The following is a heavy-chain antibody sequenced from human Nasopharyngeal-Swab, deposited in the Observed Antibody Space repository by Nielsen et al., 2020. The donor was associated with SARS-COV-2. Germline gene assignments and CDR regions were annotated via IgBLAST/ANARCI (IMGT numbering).Heavy chain of an antibody. CDR3: ARDRGGGSYCDFDY. Sequence: GGSLRLSCAASGFTFSDFGMHWVRQAPGKGLEWVGVIGHDGSEKYYAGSVKGRFTISRDNSRDKLYLQMNSLRAEDTALYYCARDRGGGSYCDFDYWGQGILVTVSS. J-gene: IGHJ4*02. V-gene: IGHV3-33*01. D-gene: IGHD1-26*01. CDR2: IGHDGSEK. CDR1: GFTFSDFG.